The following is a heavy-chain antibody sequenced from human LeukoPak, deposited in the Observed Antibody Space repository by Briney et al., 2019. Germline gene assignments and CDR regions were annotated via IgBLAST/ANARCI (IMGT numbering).Heavy chain of an antibody. CDR3: ARAKAVAGAPLFDY. D-gene: IGHD6-19*01. Sequence: GGSLRLSCAASGFTFSSYSMNWVRQAPGKGLEWVSSISSSSSYIYYADSVKGRFTISRDNAKNSLYLQMNSLRAEDTAVYYCARAKAVAGAPLFDYWGQGTLVTVSS. CDR1: GFTFSSYS. J-gene: IGHJ4*02. CDR2: ISSSSSYI. V-gene: IGHV3-21*01.